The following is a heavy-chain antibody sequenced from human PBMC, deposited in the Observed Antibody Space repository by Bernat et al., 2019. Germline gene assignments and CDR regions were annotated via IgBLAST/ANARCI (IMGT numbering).Heavy chain of an antibody. Sequence: QMQLVQSGPEVKKPGTSVKVSCKASGFTFTSSAMQWVRQARGKRLEWIGWIVVGSGKTNYAQKFQERVTITRDMSTSTAYMELSSLRSEDTAVYYCAAGKWFGELLDGDYWGQGTLVTVSS. D-gene: IGHD3-10*01. CDR3: AAGKWFGELLDGDY. J-gene: IGHJ4*02. CDR2: IVVGSGKT. CDR1: GFTFTSSA. V-gene: IGHV1-58*02.